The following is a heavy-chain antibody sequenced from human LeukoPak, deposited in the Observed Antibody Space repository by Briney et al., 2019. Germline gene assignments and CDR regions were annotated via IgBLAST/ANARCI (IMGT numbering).Heavy chain of an antibody. J-gene: IGHJ4*02. CDR3: ARSPQHYDILTGFPTSFDY. CDR2: INPNSGST. CDR1: GYTFTGYY. D-gene: IGHD3-9*01. V-gene: IGHV1-2*02. Sequence: ASVKVSCKASGYTFTGYYMHWVRQAPGQGLEWMGWINPNSGSTNYAQKFQGRVTMTRDTSISTAYMDLSRLRSDDTAVYYCARSPQHYDILTGFPTSFDYWGQGTLVTVSS.